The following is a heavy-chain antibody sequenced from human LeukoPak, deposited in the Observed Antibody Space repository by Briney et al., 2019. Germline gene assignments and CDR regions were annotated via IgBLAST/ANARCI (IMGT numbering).Heavy chain of an antibody. D-gene: IGHD1-26*01. V-gene: IGHV3-48*04. CDR3: ARDVFGSEVPRDAFDI. CDR1: GFTFSTYS. J-gene: IGHJ3*02. CDR2: ISSSSSTI. Sequence: GGSLRLSCAASGFTFSTYSMNWVRQAPGKGLEWVSYISSSSSTIYYADSVKGRFTISRDNAKNSLYLQMNSLRAEDTAVYYCARDVFGSEVPRDAFDIWGQGTMVTVSS.